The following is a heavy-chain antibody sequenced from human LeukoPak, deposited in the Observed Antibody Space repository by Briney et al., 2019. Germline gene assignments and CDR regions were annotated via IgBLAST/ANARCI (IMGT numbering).Heavy chain of an antibody. CDR3: AKGDYGDYVGAFDI. CDR2: ISYDGSNK. D-gene: IGHD4-17*01. CDR1: GFTFSSYG. J-gene: IGHJ3*02. Sequence: GGSLRLSCAASGFTFSSYGMHWVRQAPGKGLEWVAVISYDGSNKYYADSVKGRFTISRDNSKNTPYLQMNSLRAEDTAVYYCAKGDYGDYVGAFDIWGQGTMVTVSS. V-gene: IGHV3-30*18.